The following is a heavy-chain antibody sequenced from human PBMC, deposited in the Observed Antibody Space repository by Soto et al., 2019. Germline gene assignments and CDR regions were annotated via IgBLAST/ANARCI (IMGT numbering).Heavy chain of an antibody. D-gene: IGHD6-13*01. J-gene: IGHJ6*02. CDR2: IIPMFATT. V-gene: IGHV1-69*01. Sequence: QVQLVQSGAEVRKSGSSVKVSCKAAGGTFSDYALSWVRQAPGQGLEWMGGIIPMFATTNYAQKFQGRVTIPADDSATTAHMELSSLKSEDTAVYYCARGRGIGFSSTWNIYWYYNMDVWGQGTTVTVSS. CDR1: GGTFSDYA. CDR3: ARGRGIGFSSTWNIYWYYNMDV.